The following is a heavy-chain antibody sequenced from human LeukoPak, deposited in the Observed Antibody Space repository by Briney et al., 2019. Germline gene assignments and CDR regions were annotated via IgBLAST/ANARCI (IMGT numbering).Heavy chain of an antibody. CDR1: GFTFSSYS. CDR3: AKDNGATGFTYFDY. D-gene: IGHD1-26*01. CDR2: ISGRGGST. Sequence: GGSLRLSCAASGFTFSSYSMNWVRQAPGKGLEWVSAISGRGGSTYYADSVKGRFTISRDKSNNTLYLQMNSLRAEDTAVYYCAKDNGATGFTYFDYWGQGTLVTVSS. J-gene: IGHJ4*02. V-gene: IGHV3-23*01.